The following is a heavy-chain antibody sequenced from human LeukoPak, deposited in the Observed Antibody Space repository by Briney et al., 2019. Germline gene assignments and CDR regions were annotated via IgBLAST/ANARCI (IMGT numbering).Heavy chain of an antibody. D-gene: IGHD1-14*01. V-gene: IGHV3-74*01. CDR3: ARVGPGVLAAFDI. Sequence: GGSLRLSCAASGFTFSTYWMHWVRQAPRKGLVWVSRINSDWSSTSYADSVKGRFTISRDNAKNTLYLQMNSLRAEDTAVYYCARVGPGVLAAFDIWGQGTMVTVSS. CDR2: INSDWSST. J-gene: IGHJ3*02. CDR1: GFTFSTYW.